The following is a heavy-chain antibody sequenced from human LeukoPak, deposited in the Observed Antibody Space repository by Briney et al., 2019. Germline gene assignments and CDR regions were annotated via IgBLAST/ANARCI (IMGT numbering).Heavy chain of an antibody. CDR2: ITHSGST. CDR3: ARHLDYGDHQGAFDI. D-gene: IGHD4-17*01. J-gene: IGHJ3*02. CDR1: GGSFSDYY. V-gene: IGHV4-34*10. Sequence: SETLSLTCAVYGGSFSDYYWSWIRQPPGKGLEWIGEITHSGSTNYNPSLKSRITMSVDTSKNQFSLKLSSVTAADTAVYYCARHLDYGDHQGAFDIWGQGTMVTVSS.